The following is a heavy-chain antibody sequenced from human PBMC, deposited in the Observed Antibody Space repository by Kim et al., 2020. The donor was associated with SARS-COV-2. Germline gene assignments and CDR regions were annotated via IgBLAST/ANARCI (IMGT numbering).Heavy chain of an antibody. CDR1: GGSISSYY. CDR3: AGGAYYDFWSGYYAIDY. Sequence: SETLSLTCTVSGGSISSYYWSWIRQPPGKGLEWIGYIYYSGSTNYNPSLKSRVTISVDTSKNQFSLKLSSVTAADTAVYYCAGGAYYDFWSGYYAIDYWGQGTLVTVSS. D-gene: IGHD3-3*01. V-gene: IGHV4-59*01. CDR2: IYYSGST. J-gene: IGHJ4*02.